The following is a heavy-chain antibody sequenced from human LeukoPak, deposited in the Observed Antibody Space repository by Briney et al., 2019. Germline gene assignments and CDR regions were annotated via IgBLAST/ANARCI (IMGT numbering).Heavy chain of an antibody. CDR1: GFTFSSYA. Sequence: GGSLRLSCAASGFTFSSYAMSWVRQAPGKGLEWVSAISGSGGSTYYADSVKGRFTISRDNSKNTLYLQMNSLRAEDTAVYYCAKEPNREFRHSSGWYDYWGQGTLVTVSS. V-gene: IGHV3-23*01. CDR2: ISGSGGST. CDR3: AKEPNREFRHSSGWYDY. D-gene: IGHD6-19*01. J-gene: IGHJ4*02.